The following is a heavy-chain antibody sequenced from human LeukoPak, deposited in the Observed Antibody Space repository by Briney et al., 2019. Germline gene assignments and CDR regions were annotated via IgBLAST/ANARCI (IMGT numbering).Heavy chain of an antibody. V-gene: IGHV3-48*04. Sequence: QPGGSLRLSCAASGFTFSSYSMNWVRQAPGKGLEWVSYISSSSSTIYYADSVKGRFTISRDNAKNSLYLQMNSLRAEDTAVYYCARDLSSVQGFSISSGWYICGEGMDVWGQGTTVTVSS. J-gene: IGHJ6*02. D-gene: IGHD6-19*01. CDR2: ISSSSSTI. CDR1: GFTFSSYS. CDR3: ARDLSSVQGFSISSGWYICGEGMDV.